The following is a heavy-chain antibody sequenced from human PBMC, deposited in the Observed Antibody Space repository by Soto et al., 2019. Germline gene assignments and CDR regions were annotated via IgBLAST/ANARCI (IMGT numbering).Heavy chain of an antibody. Sequence: EVQLSESGGDLRQPGGSLRLSCAASGFTFTNYAMTWVRQTPGKGLEWVSGISASGGLKYYADSVQGRFTVSRDNSKNILYLQMDHLRDEDTALYYCASEVGAPSGWLDPWGQGTQVTVSS. V-gene: IGHV3-23*01. D-gene: IGHD1-26*01. CDR2: ISASGGLK. J-gene: IGHJ5*02. CDR3: ASEVGAPSGWLDP. CDR1: GFTFTNYA.